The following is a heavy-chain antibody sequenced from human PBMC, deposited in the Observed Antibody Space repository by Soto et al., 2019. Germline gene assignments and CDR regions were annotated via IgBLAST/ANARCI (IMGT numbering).Heavy chain of an antibody. CDR1: GASVSSGSHY. CDR3: ARELGKSGMDV. V-gene: IGHV4-61*01. CDR2: ISSSGGT. D-gene: IGHD7-27*01. J-gene: IGHJ6*01. Sequence: QVQLQESGPGLVKPSETLSLICTVSGASVSSGSHYWTWLRQPPGKGLEWIGYISSSGGTNYSTSLKSRDTISLDTSKNQFSLILSSVTAADTAVYYCARELGKSGMDVCGQGTTVIVSS.